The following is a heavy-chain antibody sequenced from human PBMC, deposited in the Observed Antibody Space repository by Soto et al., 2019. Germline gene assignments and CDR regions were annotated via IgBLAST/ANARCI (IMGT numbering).Heavy chain of an antibody. J-gene: IGHJ4*02. Sequence: ASVKVSCKASGYTFTSYYMHWVRQAPGQGLEWMGIINPSGGSTSYAQKLQGRVTMTTDTSTSTAYVEVSSLRSEDTAVYYCAIVQQQWSKFSDFWGQASLLTDFS. CDR3: AIVQQQWSKFSDF. CDR1: GYTFTSYY. D-gene: IGHD6-19*01. CDR2: INPSGGST. V-gene: IGHV1-46*01.